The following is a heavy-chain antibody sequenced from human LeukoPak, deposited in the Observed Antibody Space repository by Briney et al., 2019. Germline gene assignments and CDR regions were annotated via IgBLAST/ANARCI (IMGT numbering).Heavy chain of an antibody. CDR2: IYYSGST. J-gene: IGHJ6*02. V-gene: IGHV4-59*08. CDR1: GFTVSSNY. Sequence: GSLRLSCAASGFTVSSNYMSWIRQPPGKGLEWIGYIYYSGSTNYNPSLKSRVTISVDTSKNQFSLKLSSVTAADTAVYYCARAQYYYGMDVWGQGTTVTVSS. CDR3: ARAQYYYGMDV.